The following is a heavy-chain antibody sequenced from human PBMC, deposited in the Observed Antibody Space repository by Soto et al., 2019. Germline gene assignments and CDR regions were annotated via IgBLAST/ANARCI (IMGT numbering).Heavy chain of an antibody. CDR1: GFTFSSYN. CDR2: ISGNSDRT. CDR3: AKGANLGHPYFFDS. Sequence: EVQLLESGGGLVQPGGSLRLSCAASGFTFSSYNMNWVRQAPGKGLEWISHISGNSDRTDYADYVKGRSTISTDNSKNTLHLQTNSLRAEDTAVYYCAKGANLGHPYFFDSWGQGALVTVSS. J-gene: IGHJ4*02. V-gene: IGHV3-23*01.